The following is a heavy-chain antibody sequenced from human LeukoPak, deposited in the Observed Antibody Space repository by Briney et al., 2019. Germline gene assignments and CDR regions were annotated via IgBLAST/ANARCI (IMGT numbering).Heavy chain of an antibody. Sequence: GGSLRLSCAASGFIFSQYSMNWVRQAPGKGLEWVSSISSNSIYVFYADSMKGRFTISRDNAKNSLSLQMNSLRAEDTAVYYCARDQVDRIWYFDYWGQGTLVTVSS. V-gene: IGHV3-21*01. D-gene: IGHD1-14*01. J-gene: IGHJ4*02. CDR3: ARDQVDRIWYFDY. CDR1: GFIFSQYS. CDR2: ISSNSIYV.